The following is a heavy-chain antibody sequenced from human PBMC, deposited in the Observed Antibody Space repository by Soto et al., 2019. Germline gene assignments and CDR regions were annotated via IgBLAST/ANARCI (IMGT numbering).Heavy chain of an antibody. V-gene: IGHV3-9*01. CDR2: ISWNSGSI. CDR1: GFTFDDYA. Sequence: PGGSLRLSWAASGFTFDDYAMHWVRQAPGKGLEWVSGISWNSGSIGYADSVKGRFTISRDNAKNSLYLQMNSLRAEATALYYCAKDSTGLRYFHLRSYSFDY. D-gene: IGHD3-9*01. J-gene: IGHJ4*01. CDR3: AKDSTGLRYFHLRSYSFDY.